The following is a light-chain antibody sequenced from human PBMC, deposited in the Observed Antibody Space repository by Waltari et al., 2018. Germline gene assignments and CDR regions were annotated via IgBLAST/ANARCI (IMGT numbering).Light chain of an antibody. CDR2: DAS. CDR1: QSVSRNY. V-gene: IGKV3D-20*01. J-gene: IGKJ2*01. CDR3: QHYDNFPHT. Sequence: EIVLTQSPATLSLSPGERATLSCGASQSVSRNYLAWYQQKPGLAPRLLIYDASFRAIGIPDRFSGSGSGTDFTFTISRLEPEDFAVYYCQHYDNFPHTFGQGTKLEIK.